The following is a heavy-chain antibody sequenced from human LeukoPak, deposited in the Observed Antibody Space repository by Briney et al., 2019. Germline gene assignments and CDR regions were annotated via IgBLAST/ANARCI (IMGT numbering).Heavy chain of an antibody. CDR2: INWNGGKP. V-gene: IGHV3-20*04. D-gene: IGHD6-6*01. Sequence: RPGGSLRLSCSASGSTFDDSGLSWVRQAPGKGLEWISGINWNGGKPDYLDSVKCRFTISRDNAKNALYLQMNSLRVEDTAFYYCARDGTGSSTSYWGQGTLVTVSS. CDR1: GSTFDDSG. J-gene: IGHJ4*02. CDR3: ARDGTGSSTSY.